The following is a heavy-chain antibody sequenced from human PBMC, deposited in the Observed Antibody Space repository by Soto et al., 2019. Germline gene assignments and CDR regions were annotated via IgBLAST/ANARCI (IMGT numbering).Heavy chain of an antibody. CDR2: IYWDDDK. CDR3: AHRVLRTVFGLVTTTAIYFDL. CDR1: GFSLTTSGVG. D-gene: IGHD3-3*01. Sequence: QITLNESGPTVVRPTETLTLTCRFSGFSLTTSGVGVGWIRQSPGKAPEWLALIYWDDDKRYSASLKSRLTITKDTSTNQLVLTVSDLDPTDTATYYCAHRVLRTVFGLVTTTAIYFDLWGQGTPVAVSS. J-gene: IGHJ4*02. V-gene: IGHV2-5*02.